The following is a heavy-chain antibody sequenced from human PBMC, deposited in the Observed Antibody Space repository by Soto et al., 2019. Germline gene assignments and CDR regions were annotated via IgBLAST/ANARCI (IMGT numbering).Heavy chain of an antibody. CDR3: ARDRDIVVVVAATLDY. CDR1: GFTFSSYG. CDR2: ISYDGSNK. J-gene: IGHJ4*02. V-gene: IGHV3-30*19. D-gene: IGHD2-15*01. Sequence: GGSLRLSCAASGFTFSSYGMHWVRQAPGKGLEWVAVISYDGSNKYYADSVKGRFTISRDNSKNTLYLQMNSLRAEDTAVYYCARDRDIVVVVAATLDYWGQGTLVTVSS.